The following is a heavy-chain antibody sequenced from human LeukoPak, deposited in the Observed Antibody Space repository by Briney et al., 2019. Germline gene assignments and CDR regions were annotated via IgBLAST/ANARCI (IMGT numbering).Heavy chain of an antibody. CDR1: GYTFTDHY. V-gene: IGHV1-8*02. CDR2: MNPNSGNT. CDR3: ARDGEVGATHL. J-gene: IGHJ4*02. Sequence: ASVKVSCKASGYTFTDHYLHWVRQATGQGLEWMGWMNPNSGNTGYAQKFQGRVTMTRNTSISTAYMELSSLRSEDTAVYYCARDGEVGATHLWGQGTLVTVSS. D-gene: IGHD1-26*01.